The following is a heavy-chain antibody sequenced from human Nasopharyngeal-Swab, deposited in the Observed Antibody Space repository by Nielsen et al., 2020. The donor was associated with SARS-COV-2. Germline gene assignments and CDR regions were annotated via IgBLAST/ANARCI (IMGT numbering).Heavy chain of an antibody. Sequence: WIRQPPGKGLEWIRRIYTSGSTNYNPSLKSRVTISVDTSKNQFSLKLSSVTAADTAVYYCARGGCSSTSCYEIDYWGQGTLVTVSS. J-gene: IGHJ4*02. CDR2: IYTSGST. V-gene: IGHV4-61*02. D-gene: IGHD2-2*01. CDR3: ARGGCSSTSCYEIDY.